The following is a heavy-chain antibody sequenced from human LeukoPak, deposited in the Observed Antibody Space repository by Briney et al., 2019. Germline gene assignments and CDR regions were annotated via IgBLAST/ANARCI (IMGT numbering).Heavy chain of an antibody. CDR3: ARARIIVVPDAMRGAFDI. CDR2: IHYSGST. Sequence: SETLSLTCTVSGGSTSSYYWSWIRKPPGKGLGWIGYIHYSGSTNYNPSLKSRVTISVDTSKNQFSLKLSSVTAADTAVYYCARARIIVVPDAMRGAFDIWGQGTMVTVSS. J-gene: IGHJ3*02. V-gene: IGHV4-59*01. CDR1: GGSTSSYY. D-gene: IGHD2-2*01.